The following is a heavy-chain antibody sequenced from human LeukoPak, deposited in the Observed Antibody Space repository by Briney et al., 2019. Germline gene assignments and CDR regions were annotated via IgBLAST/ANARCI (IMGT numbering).Heavy chain of an antibody. Sequence: GGSLRLSCAASGFTFSSYAMSWVRQAPGKGLEWVSAISGSGGSTYYADSVKGRFTISRDNSKNTLYLQMNSLRAEDTAVYYCAKDSVGVVIIPVSYPLSDSDYWGQGTLVTVSS. CDR2: ISGSGGST. CDR1: GFTFSSYA. J-gene: IGHJ4*02. D-gene: IGHD3-3*01. V-gene: IGHV3-23*01. CDR3: AKDSVGVVIIPVSYPLSDSDY.